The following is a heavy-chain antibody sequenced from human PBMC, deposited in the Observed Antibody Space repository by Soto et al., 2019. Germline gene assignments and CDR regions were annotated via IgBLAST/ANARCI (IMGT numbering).Heavy chain of an antibody. CDR1: GYSFTRYD. CDR3: AREGDCSSGSCAFYSHDFFGMDL. CDR2: ISIYNENT. J-gene: IGHJ6*02. D-gene: IGHD2-15*01. V-gene: IGHV1-18*01. Sequence: QVQLVQSGPEVKKPGASVKVSCKASGYSFTRYDISWVRQAPGQRLEWMGWISIYNENTNYAQKFEGRDTMTRDTFTNTVYMELRKLTSDDTALYYCAREGDCSSGSCAFYSHDFFGMDLWGQGTTVTVSS.